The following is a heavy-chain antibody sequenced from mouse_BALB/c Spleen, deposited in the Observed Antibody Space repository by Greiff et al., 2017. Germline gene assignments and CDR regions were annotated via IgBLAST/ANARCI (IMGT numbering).Heavy chain of an antibody. D-gene: IGHD3-2*01. J-gene: IGHJ4*01. CDR3: ARSKTARAKDYAMDY. V-gene: IGHV5-9*03. Sequence: EVKVEESGGGLVKPGGSLKLSCAASGFTFSSYTMSWVRQTPEKRLEWVATISSGGGNTYYPDSVKGRFTISRDNAKNNLYLQMSSLRSEDTALYYCARSKTARAKDYAMDYWGQGTSVTVSS. CDR1: GFTFSSYT. CDR2: ISSGGGNT.